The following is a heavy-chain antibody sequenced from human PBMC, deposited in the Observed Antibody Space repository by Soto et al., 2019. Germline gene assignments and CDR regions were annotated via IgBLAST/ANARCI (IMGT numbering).Heavy chain of an antibody. CDR2: IYYSGST. J-gene: IGHJ3*02. Sequence: QVQLQESGPGLVKPSQTLSLTCTVSGGSISSGGYYWSWIRQHPGKGLEWIGYIYYSGSTYYNPSLKSRVTISVDTSKNQFSLKLSSVTAADTAVYYCARDPRDYGGTIDAFDIWGQGTMVTVSS. CDR3: ARDPRDYGGTIDAFDI. CDR1: GGSISSGGYY. V-gene: IGHV4-31*03. D-gene: IGHD4-17*01.